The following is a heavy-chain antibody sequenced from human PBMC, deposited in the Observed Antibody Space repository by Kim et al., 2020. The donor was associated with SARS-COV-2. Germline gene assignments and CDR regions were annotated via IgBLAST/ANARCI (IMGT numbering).Heavy chain of an antibody. D-gene: IGHD4-17*01. V-gene: IGHV3-23*01. CDR3: AKFRGVDYGDFDY. J-gene: IGHJ4*02. Sequence: YADSVKGRLPISRDNSRNTLYLQMNSLGAEDTAVDYCAKFRGVDYGDFDYWGQGTLVTVSS.